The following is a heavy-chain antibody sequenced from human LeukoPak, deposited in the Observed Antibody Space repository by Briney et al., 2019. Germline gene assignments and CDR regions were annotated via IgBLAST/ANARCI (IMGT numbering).Heavy chain of an antibody. CDR2: ISAYNGNT. J-gene: IGHJ6*02. CDR1: GYTFTSYG. D-gene: IGHD3-22*01. V-gene: IGHV1-18*01. Sequence: GASVEVSCKASGYTFTSYGISWVRQAPGQGLEWMGWISAYNGNTNYAQKLQGRVTMTTDTSTSTAYMELRSLRSDDTAVYYCARDRTDSSGYYWGDGMDVWGQGTTVTVSS. CDR3: ARDRTDSSGYYWGDGMDV.